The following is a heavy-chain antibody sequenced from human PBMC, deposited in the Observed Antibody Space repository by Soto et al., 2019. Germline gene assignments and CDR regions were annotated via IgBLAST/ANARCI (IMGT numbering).Heavy chain of an antibody. CDR2: ISGSGGST. V-gene: IGHV3-23*01. CDR1: GFTFSSYA. D-gene: IGHD3-3*01. Sequence: PGGSLRLSCAASGFTFSSYAMSWVRHAPGKGQECVSAISGSGGSTYYADSVKGRFTISSDNSKNTLYLQMNSLRAEDTAVYYCAKSYYDFWSGYYYFDYWGQGTLVTVSS. J-gene: IGHJ4*02. CDR3: AKSYYDFWSGYYYFDY.